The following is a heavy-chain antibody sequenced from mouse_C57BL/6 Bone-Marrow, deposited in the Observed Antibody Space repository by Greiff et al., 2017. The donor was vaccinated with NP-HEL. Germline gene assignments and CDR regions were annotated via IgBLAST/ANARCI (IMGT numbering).Heavy chain of an antibody. D-gene: IGHD2-4*01. CDR3: AKKPYDYDVGWYFDV. V-gene: IGHV2-5*01. CDR1: GFSLTSYG. Sequence: VMLVESGPGLVQPSQSLSITCTVSGFSLTSYGVHWVRQSPGKGLEWLGVIWRGGSTDYNAAFMSRLSITKDNSKSQVFFKMNSLQADDTAIYYCAKKPYDYDVGWYFDVWGTGTTVTVSS. CDR2: IWRGGST. J-gene: IGHJ1*03.